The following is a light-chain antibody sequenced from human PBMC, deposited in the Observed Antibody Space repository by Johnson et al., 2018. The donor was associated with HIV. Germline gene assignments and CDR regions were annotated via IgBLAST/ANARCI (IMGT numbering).Light chain of an antibody. CDR2: DNN. J-gene: IGLJ1*01. CDR3: ATGDSSLSVYV. CDR1: SSNIGNNY. V-gene: IGLV1-51*01. Sequence: QSVLTQPPSVSAAPGQKVTISCSGSSSNIGNNYVSWYQQLPGTAPKLLIYDNNKRPSGIPDRFSGSTSGTSATLVITGLQTGDEADYHCATGDSSLSVYVFGTGTKVTVL.